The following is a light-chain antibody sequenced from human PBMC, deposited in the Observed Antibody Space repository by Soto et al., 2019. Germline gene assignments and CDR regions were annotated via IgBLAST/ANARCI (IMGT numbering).Light chain of an antibody. Sequence: DIQMTQSPSSLSASVGDRVTITCRASQSISSYLNWYQQKPGKAPKLLIYAGSTLQSGVPSRFSGSGSGTEFTLTISSLQPEDFATYYCQQLNSYPQTLGGGTKVDIK. CDR2: AGS. CDR1: QSISSY. V-gene: IGKV1-9*01. J-gene: IGKJ4*01. CDR3: QQLNSYPQT.